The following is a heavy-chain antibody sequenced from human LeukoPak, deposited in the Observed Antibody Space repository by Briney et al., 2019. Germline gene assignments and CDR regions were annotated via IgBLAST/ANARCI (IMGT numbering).Heavy chain of an antibody. CDR1: GFTFISYA. CDR2: ISGSGGST. J-gene: IGHJ4*02. CDR3: AVCHWHSSGCRNDY. V-gene: IGHV3-23*01. Sequence: GGSLRLSCAASGFTFISYAMSWVRQAPVKGLEWVSIISGSGGSTYYADSVKGRFTISRDNSKNTLYLQMNSLRAEDAAVYYCAVCHWHSSGCRNDYWGQGTLVTVSS. D-gene: IGHD6-19*01.